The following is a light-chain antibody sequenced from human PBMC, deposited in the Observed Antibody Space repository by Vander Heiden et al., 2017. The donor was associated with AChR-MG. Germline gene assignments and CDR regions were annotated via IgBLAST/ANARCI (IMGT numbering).Light chain of an antibody. CDR1: PSLLHSNGYNY. V-gene: IGKV2-28*01. Sequence: DIVMTQSPLSLPVTPGEPASISCRSSPSLLHSNGYNYWDWYLQKPGQSPQLLIYWGSNRASGVPDRFSGSGSGTDFTLKISRVEAEDVGVYYCRQSLQTPFTFGPGTKVDIK. CDR2: WGS. J-gene: IGKJ3*01. CDR3: RQSLQTPFT.